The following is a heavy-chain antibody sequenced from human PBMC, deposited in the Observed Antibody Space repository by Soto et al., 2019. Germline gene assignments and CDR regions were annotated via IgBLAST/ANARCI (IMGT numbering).Heavy chain of an antibody. Sequence: QVQLQESGPGLVKPSQTLSLTCTVSSGPISSGGYYWSWIRQHPGKGLEWIGYIYYSGRTYYNPSLKSKVTISVDTSKNQNSLKAIAVSAADTAVYYCASRMLLISYHYYYGMDVRGQGPTVTVS. CDR1: SGPISSGGYY. D-gene: IGHD3-10*01. CDR2: IYYSGRT. J-gene: IGHJ6*01. V-gene: IGHV4-31*01. CDR3: ASRMLLISYHYYYGMDV.